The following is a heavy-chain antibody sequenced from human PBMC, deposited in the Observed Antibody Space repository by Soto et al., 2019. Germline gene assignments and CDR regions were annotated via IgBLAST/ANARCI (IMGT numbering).Heavy chain of an antibody. CDR2: IYWDDDK. D-gene: IGHD2-15*01. V-gene: IGHV2-5*02. Sequence: GSGPTLVNPTQTLTLTCTFSGFSLSTSGVGVGWIRQPPGKALEWLALIYWDDDKRYSPSLKSRLTITKDTSKNQVVLTMTNMDPVDTATYYCAHRRGPIYCSGGSCYFDYWGQGTLVTVSS. CDR1: GFSLSTSGVG. J-gene: IGHJ4*02. CDR3: AHRRGPIYCSGGSCYFDY.